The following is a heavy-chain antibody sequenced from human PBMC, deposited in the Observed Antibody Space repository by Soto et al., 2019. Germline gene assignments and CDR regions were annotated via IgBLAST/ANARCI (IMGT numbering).Heavy chain of an antibody. V-gene: IGHV4-4*02. J-gene: IGHJ3*01. CDR1: SGSIFTTNW. CDR3: ATNTDVATAKVGGGYVFDV. CDR2: IYHSGSP. Sequence: QVQLQESGPGLVKPSGTLSLTCAASSGSIFTTNWWSWVRQSPGRGLQWIGDIYHSGSPKYNPSLKSRVSILIDKAKDRFFLNLTSVTAADTAVYYFATNTDVATAKVGGGYVFDVWGQGTMVTVSS. D-gene: IGHD3-16*01.